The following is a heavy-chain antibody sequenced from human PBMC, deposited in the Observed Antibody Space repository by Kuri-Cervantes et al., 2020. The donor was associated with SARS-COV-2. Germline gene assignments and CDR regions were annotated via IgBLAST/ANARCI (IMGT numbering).Heavy chain of an antibody. CDR2: IIPFFGTP. J-gene: IGHJ5*02. Sequence: SVKVSCKASGATFSTYGFSWVRQAPGQGLEWMGGIIPFFGTPNYAQKFEGRVTITADESTNTAYMEMSSLRFEDTAVYYCARAVVGYSSSLGVPDNWFDPWGQGTLVTVSS. V-gene: IGHV1-69*13. CDR3: ARAVVGYSSSLGVPDNWFDP. D-gene: IGHD6-6*01. CDR1: GATFSTYG.